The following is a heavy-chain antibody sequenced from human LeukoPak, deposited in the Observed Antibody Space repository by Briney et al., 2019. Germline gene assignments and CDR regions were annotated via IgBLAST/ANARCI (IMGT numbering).Heavy chain of an antibody. CDR3: ARDRDPYYYGSGSYSGWFDP. D-gene: IGHD3-10*01. J-gene: IGHJ5*02. Sequence: GGSLRLSCAASGFTSDDYGMSWVRQAPGKGLEWVSGINWNGGSTGYADSVKGRFTISRDNAKNSLYLQMNSLRAEDTALYHCARDRDPYYYGSGSYSGWFDPWGQGTLVTVSS. CDR2: INWNGGST. CDR1: GFTSDDYG. V-gene: IGHV3-20*01.